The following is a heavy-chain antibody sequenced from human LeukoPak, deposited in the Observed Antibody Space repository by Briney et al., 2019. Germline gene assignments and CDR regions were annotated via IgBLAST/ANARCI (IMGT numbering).Heavy chain of an antibody. J-gene: IGHJ4*02. V-gene: IGHV1-8*03. CDR3: ATGRGYSSSYYFDY. Sequence: ASVKVSCKASGYTFTSYDINWVRQATGQGLGWMGWMNPNSGNTGYAQKFQGRVTITRNTSISTAYMELSSLRSEDTAVYYCATGRGYSSSYYFDYWGQGTLVTVSS. CDR1: GYTFTSYD. CDR2: MNPNSGNT. D-gene: IGHD6-6*01.